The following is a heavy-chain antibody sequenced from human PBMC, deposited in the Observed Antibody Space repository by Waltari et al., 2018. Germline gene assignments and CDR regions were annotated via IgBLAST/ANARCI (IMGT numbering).Heavy chain of an antibody. CDR3: ARTMTTVTTPDYYYYGMDV. J-gene: IGHJ6*02. V-gene: IGHV1-46*01. D-gene: IGHD4-17*01. Sequence: QVQLVQSGAEVEKPGASVKVSCKASGYTFTSYYMHWVRQAPGPGREWRGILDPSGGSTSYGQKCQGRVTRTRDTSTSTVYMELSSLRSEDTAVYYCARTMTTVTTPDYYYYGMDVWGQGTTVTVSS. CDR1: GYTFTSYY. CDR2: LDPSGGST.